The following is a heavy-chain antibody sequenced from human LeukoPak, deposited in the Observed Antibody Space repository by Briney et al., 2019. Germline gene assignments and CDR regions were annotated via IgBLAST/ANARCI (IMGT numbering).Heavy chain of an antibody. CDR3: ASPYSSRLPFDY. J-gene: IGHJ4*02. D-gene: IGHD6-19*01. CDR1: GGSISSCSYY. V-gene: IGHV4-39*01. CDR2: IYYSGST. Sequence: PSETLSLTCTVSGGSISSCSYYWGWIRQPPGKGLEWIGSIYYSGSTYYNPSLKSRVTISLDTSKNQFSLKLSSVTAADTAVYYCASPYSSRLPFDYWGQGTLVTVSS.